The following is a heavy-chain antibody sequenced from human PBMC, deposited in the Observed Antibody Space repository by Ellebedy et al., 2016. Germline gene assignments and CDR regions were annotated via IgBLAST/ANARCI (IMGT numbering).Heavy chain of an antibody. J-gene: IGHJ6*02. V-gene: IGHV3-23*01. Sequence: GGSLRLSXAASGFTFTNYAMTWVRQAPGKGLEWVSGISGSGGNTYYADSVKGRFTISRDKSKNTLYLQMNSLRAEDTAVYYCAKGFGEYRYGMDVWGQGTTVTVSS. CDR2: ISGSGGNT. CDR1: GFTFTNYA. D-gene: IGHD3-10*01. CDR3: AKGFGEYRYGMDV.